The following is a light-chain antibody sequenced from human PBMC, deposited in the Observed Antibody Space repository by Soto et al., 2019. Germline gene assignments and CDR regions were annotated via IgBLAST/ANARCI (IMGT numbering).Light chain of an antibody. Sequence: AIQMTQSPSSLSASVGDRVTITCRASQGIRNDLGWYQQKPVKAPKLLIYAASSLQSGVPSRFSGSGSGTYFPLTISSLQHEDFATYYWLQDYNYPLTFGQGTKVEIK. V-gene: IGKV1-6*01. CDR1: QGIRND. CDR3: LQDYNYPLT. J-gene: IGKJ1*01. CDR2: AAS.